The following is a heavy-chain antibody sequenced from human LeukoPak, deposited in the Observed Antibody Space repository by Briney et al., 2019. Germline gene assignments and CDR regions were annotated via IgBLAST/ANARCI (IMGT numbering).Heavy chain of an antibody. D-gene: IGHD3-10*01. V-gene: IGHV4-39*07. CDR2: IYYSGST. CDR1: GGSISSSSYY. J-gene: IGHJ6*03. Sequence: PSETLSLTCTVSGGSISSSSYYWGWIRQPPGKGLEWIGSIYYSGSTYYNPSLKSRVTISVDTSKSQFSLKLSSVTAADTAVYYCARVLSGRGSLYDYYYYMDVWGKGTTVTISS. CDR3: ARVLSGRGSLYDYYYYMDV.